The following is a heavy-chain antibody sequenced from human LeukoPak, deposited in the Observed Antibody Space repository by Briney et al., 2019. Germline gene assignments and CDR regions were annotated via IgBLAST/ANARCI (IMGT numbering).Heavy chain of an antibody. D-gene: IGHD3-10*01. J-gene: IGHJ5*02. CDR2: INPNSGGT. CDR3: ARPLRVTMIRGAAFRASSDFDP. CDR1: GYTFTGYY. V-gene: IGHV1-2*02. Sequence: ASVKVSCKASGYTFTGYYMHWVRQAPGQGLEWMGWINPNSGGTNYAQNFQGRVTMTRDTSISTAYMELSRLRSDDTAVYYCARPLRVTMIRGAAFRASSDFDPWGQGTLVTVSS.